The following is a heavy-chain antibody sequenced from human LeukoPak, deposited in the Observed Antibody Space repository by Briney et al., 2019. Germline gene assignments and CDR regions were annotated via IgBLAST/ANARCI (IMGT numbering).Heavy chain of an antibody. Sequence: ASVKVSCKASGYTFTGYYMHWVRQAPGQGLEWMGWINPNSGGTNYAQKFQGRVTMTRDTSISTAYMELSRLRSDDTAVYYCARGQASSGYLATRWLNWFDPWGQGTLVTVSS. CDR2: INPNSGGT. D-gene: IGHD3-22*01. J-gene: IGHJ5*02. CDR1: GYTFTGYY. CDR3: ARGQASSGYLATRWLNWFDP. V-gene: IGHV1-2*02.